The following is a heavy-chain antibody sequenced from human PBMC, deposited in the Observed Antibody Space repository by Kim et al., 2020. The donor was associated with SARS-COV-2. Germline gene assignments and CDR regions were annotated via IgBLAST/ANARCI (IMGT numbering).Heavy chain of an antibody. CDR2: ISSSSSYI. CDR1: GFTFSSYS. D-gene: IGHD6-13*01. J-gene: IGHJ4*02. Sequence: GGSLRLSCAASGFTFSSYSMNWVRQAPGKGLEWVSSISSSSSYIYYADSVKGRFTISRDNAKNSLYLQMNSLRAEDTAVYYCARDLWEQQLVRGREGYWGQGTLVTVSS. CDR3: ARDLWEQQLVRGREGY. V-gene: IGHV3-21*01.